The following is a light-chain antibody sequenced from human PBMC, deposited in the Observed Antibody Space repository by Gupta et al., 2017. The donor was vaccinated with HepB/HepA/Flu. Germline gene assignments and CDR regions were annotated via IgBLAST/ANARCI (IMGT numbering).Light chain of an antibody. CDR2: GVS. V-gene: IGKV3-20*01. CDR3: QQYCSSLS. J-gene: IGKJ4*01. CDR1: QSVTY. Sequence: EIVLTQSPGTLSLSPGERATLSCGASQSVTYLAWYQQKPGQAPRLIIYGVSSRATGTADRFSWSGFVKDFTLTISRREHEVFAVYFWQQYCSSLSFGGGTKVEIK.